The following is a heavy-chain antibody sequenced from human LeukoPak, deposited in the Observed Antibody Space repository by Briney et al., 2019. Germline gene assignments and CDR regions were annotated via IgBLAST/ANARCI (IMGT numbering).Heavy chain of an antibody. CDR1: GFTVSSNY. CDR2: IYSGGST. V-gene: IGHV3-53*01. CDR3: ARDTRLVVVTAGNAFDI. Sequence: PGGSLRLSCAASGFTVSSNYMSWVRQAPGKGLEWVSVIYSGGSTYYADSVKGRFTISRDNSKNTLYLQMNSLRAEDTAVYYCARDTRLVVVTAGNAFDIWGQGTMVTVPS. J-gene: IGHJ3*02. D-gene: IGHD2-21*02.